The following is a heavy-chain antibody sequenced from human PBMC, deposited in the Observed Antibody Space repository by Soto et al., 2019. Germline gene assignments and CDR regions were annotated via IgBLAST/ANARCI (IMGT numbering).Heavy chain of an antibody. CDR3: VKDDAPTYSSGWYGTFADY. Sequence: LRLSCAASGFTFGTTDMSWVRQAPGEGLEWVSTIDGSGGITYYADSVKGRFTLSRDNSRNTVYLQMNSLRGDDTALYYCVKDDAPTYSSGWYGTFADYWGQGTLVTVSS. CDR2: IDGSGGIT. D-gene: IGHD6-19*01. V-gene: IGHV3-23*01. CDR1: GFTFGTTD. J-gene: IGHJ4*02.